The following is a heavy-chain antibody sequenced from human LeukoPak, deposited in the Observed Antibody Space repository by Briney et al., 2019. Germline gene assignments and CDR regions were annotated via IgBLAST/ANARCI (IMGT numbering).Heavy chain of an antibody. CDR1: GASISAYY. CDR3: ASGHFADYYFDS. V-gene: IGHV4-4*07. J-gene: IGHJ4*02. Sequence: PSQTLSLTCSVSGASISAYYWAWIRQPAGKGLQWIGRVYTNGRTRYNPSLQSRVTISVDTSRNSFSLRLTSMTAADTAMYFCASGHFADYYFDSWGQGTPVTVSS. CDR2: VYTNGRT. D-gene: IGHD3-3*02.